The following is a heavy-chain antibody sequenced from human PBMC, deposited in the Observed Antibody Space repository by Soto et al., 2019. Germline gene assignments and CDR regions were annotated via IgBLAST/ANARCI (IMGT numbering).Heavy chain of an antibody. CDR1: GGSINSGGYY. CDR3: AKVRGQYCSGGNCYSGGWFDP. CDR2: ISFSGST. Sequence: QVQLQESGPGLVKPSQTLSLTCTVSGGSINSGGYYWNWIRQHPGKGLEWVGYISFSGSTYYNPSLRSRVTISVDTSKHHFSRKVPSVTAADTAVHYCAKVRGQYCSGGNCYSGGWFDPWGKGTVVTVSS. V-gene: IGHV4-31*03. J-gene: IGHJ5*02. D-gene: IGHD2-15*01.